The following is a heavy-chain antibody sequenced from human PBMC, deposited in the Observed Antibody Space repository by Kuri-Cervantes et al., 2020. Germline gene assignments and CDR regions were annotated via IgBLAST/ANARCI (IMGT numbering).Heavy chain of an antibody. CDR2: IYYSGST. V-gene: IGHV4-39*02. CDR1: GGSISSSSYY. D-gene: IGHD3-9*01. J-gene: IGHJ6*02. CDR3: ARELGNLGYFDWLLRKNPYYYGMDV. Sequence: SETLSLTCTVSGGSISSSSYYWGWIRQPPGKGLEWIGSIYYSGSTYYNPSLKSRVTISVDTSKNQFSLKLSSVTAADTAVYYCARELGNLGYFDWLLRKNPYYYGMDVWGQGTTVTVSS.